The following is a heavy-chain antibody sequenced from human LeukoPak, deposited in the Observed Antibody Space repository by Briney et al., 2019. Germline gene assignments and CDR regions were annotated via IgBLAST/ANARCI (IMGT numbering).Heavy chain of an antibody. CDR2: IYYSGST. J-gene: IGHJ5*02. CDR3: ARYSSSWYGGWFDP. V-gene: IGHV4-39*07. D-gene: IGHD6-13*01. Sequence: SETLSLTCTVSGGSISSSSYYWGWIRQPPGKGLEWIGSIYYSGSTNYNPSLKSRVTISVDTSKNQFSLKLSSVTAADTAVYYCARYSSSWYGGWFDPWGQGTLVTVSS. CDR1: GGSISSSSYY.